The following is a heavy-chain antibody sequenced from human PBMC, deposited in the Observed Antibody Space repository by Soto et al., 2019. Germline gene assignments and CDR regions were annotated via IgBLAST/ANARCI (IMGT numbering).Heavy chain of an antibody. Sequence: SETLSLTCTVSGGSMISYYCSFVRHPPGKGLEWIGYIYYSGSTTYNPSLKSRVTISVDSSKNQFSLKVTSVTAADTAVYYCARVRGTAGKRYFDYWGQGTLVTVS. V-gene: IGHV4-59*01. CDR1: GGSMISYY. CDR3: ARVRGTAGKRYFDY. D-gene: IGHD6-13*01. CDR2: IYYSGST. J-gene: IGHJ4*02.